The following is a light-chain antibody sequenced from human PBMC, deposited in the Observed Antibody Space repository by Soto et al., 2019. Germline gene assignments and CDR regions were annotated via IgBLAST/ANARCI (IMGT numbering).Light chain of an antibody. J-gene: IGLJ3*02. Sequence: QSVLTQPPSVSGAPGQTVTIPCSGSSSNIGAGYDVHWYQQLPGTVPKLMIYDTFNRPSGVPDRFSGSKSGTTASLAITGLQADDEADDYCQAYYNSLGVSVLFGGGTQLTVL. CDR1: SSNIGAGYD. CDR2: DTF. V-gene: IGLV1-40*01. CDR3: QAYYNSLGVSVL.